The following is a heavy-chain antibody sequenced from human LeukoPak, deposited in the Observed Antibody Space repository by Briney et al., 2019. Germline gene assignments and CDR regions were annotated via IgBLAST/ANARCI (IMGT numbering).Heavy chain of an antibody. J-gene: IGHJ4*02. D-gene: IGHD5-18*01. V-gene: IGHV4-59*01. CDR3: ARYFPYSYGRFFDY. CDR1: GGSISSYY. Sequence: PSEILSLTCTVSGGSISSYYWSWIRQPPGKGLEWIGYIYYSGSTNYNPSLKSRVTISVDTSKNQFSLKLSSVTAADTAVYYCARYFPYSYGRFFDYWGQGTLVTVSS. CDR2: IYYSGST.